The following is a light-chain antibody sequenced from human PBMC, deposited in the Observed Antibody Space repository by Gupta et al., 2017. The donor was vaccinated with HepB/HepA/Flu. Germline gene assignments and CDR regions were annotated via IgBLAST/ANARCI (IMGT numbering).Light chain of an antibody. V-gene: IGKV1-33*01. CDR3: QQYSSVPHS. CDR1: QDITDF. Sequence: DIQMTQSPSALSASIGDRVTITCQASQDITDFLNWYQQKPGKAPKLLIFATSNLETGVPSRFSGSVSGPDFTVTISILQPEDIATYYCQQYSSVPHSFGGGTKVEIK. CDR2: ATS. J-gene: IGKJ4*01.